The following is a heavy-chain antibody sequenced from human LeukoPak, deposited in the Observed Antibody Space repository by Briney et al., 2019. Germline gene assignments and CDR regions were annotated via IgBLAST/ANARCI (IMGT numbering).Heavy chain of an antibody. CDR2: IKQDGREN. CDR1: GFSFIDYY. D-gene: IGHD3/OR15-3a*01. CDR3: TEGISVMVFRVAPPHQ. V-gene: IGHV3-7*01. Sequence: GWAMLLFSGAAGFSFIDYYLSCIRQAPARGLLGVANIKQDGRENYYVDSVKGRFTISRDNAKNSLYLQMNSLRAEDTAVYYCTEGISVMVFRVAPPHQWSQGTRVTVPS. J-gene: IGHJ1*01.